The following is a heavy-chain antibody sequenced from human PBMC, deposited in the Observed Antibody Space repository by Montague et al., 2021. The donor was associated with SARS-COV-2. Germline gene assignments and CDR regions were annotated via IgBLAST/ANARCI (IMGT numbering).Heavy chain of an antibody. J-gene: IGHJ4*02. Sequence: SETLSLTCTVSGGSIFSNSFYWGWIRQSPGQGLEWIGNVLSSGSTFYNPSLRSLVTMSEDMSKNQFSLKLMSVTAADTAVYYCTRSTVGTSHFDYWGQGTLVTVSS. CDR3: TRSTVGTSHFDY. V-gene: IGHV4-39*01. D-gene: IGHD1-26*01. CDR1: GGSIFSNSFY. CDR2: VLSSGST.